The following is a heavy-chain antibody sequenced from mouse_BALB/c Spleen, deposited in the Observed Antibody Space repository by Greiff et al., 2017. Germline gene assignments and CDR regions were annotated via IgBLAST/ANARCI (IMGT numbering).Heavy chain of an antibody. J-gene: IGHJ4*01. CDR1: GYSFTSYW. D-gene: IGHD2-3*01. Sequence: VQLQQSGTVLARPGASVKMSCKASGYSFTSYWMHWVKQRPGQGLEWIGAIYPGNSDTSYNQKFKGKAKLTAVTSASTAYMELSSLTNEDSAVYYCTSDGYSRRAMDYWGQGTSVTVSS. CDR3: TSDGYSRRAMDY. V-gene: IGHV1-5*01. CDR2: IYPGNSDT.